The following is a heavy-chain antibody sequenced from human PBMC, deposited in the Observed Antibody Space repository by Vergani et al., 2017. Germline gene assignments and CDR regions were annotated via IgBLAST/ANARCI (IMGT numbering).Heavy chain of an antibody. Sequence: QVQLVQSGAEVKKPGSSVKVSCKASGGTFSSYTISWVRQAPGQGLEWMGIINPSGGSTSYAQKFQGRVTMTRDTSTSTVYMELSSLRSEDTAVYYCARGISGYQYNWFDPWGQGTLVTVSS. J-gene: IGHJ5*02. CDR1: GGTFSSYT. V-gene: IGHV1-46*03. CDR2: INPSGGST. CDR3: ARGISGYQYNWFDP. D-gene: IGHD5-12*01.